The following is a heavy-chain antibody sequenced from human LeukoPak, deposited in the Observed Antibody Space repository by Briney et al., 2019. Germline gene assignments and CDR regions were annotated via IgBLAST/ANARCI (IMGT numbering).Heavy chain of an antibody. V-gene: IGHV1-3*01. Sequence: ASVKVSCKASGYTFTSYGISWVRQAPGQRLEWMGWINAGNGNTKYSQKFQGRVTITRDTSASTAYMELSSLRSEDTAVYYCARAFSRPAFDYWGQGTLVTVSS. CDR3: ARAFSRPAFDY. D-gene: IGHD3-3*02. CDR1: GYTFTSYG. CDR2: INAGNGNT. J-gene: IGHJ4*02.